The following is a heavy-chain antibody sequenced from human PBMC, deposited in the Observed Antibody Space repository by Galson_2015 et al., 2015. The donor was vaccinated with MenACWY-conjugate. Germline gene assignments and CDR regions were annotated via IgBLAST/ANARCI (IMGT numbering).Heavy chain of an antibody. Sequence: ETLSLTCTVSGGSISNYYWSWIRQPPGKGLEWIGYIYSGNTNYNPSLKSRVIISVDTSKNQFSLKLTSVTAADTAVYYCATSYSSIWYGAFDIWGQGTMITVSS. CDR3: ATSYSSIWYGAFDI. D-gene: IGHD6-13*01. V-gene: IGHV4-59*01. J-gene: IGHJ3*02. CDR1: GGSISNYY. CDR2: IYSGNT.